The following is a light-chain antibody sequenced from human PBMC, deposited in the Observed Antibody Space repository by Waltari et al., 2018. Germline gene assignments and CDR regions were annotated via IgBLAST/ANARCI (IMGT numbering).Light chain of an antibody. CDR2: EVT. V-gene: IGLV2-8*01. CDR3: TSYAGSDKLL. J-gene: IGLJ3*02. CDR1: SSDVGTYNF. Sequence: QSALTQPPSASGSPGQSVTISCTGSSSDVGTYNFVSWYQQHPGKAPKRMSYEVTKRPSGVPDRFSCSKSGNTASRSVSGRQAEEEADYYCTSYAGSDKLLFGGGTKLTVL.